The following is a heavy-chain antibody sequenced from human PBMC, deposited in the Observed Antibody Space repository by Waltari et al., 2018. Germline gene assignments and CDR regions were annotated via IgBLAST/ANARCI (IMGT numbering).Heavy chain of an antibody. CDR2: VDPEDGET. V-gene: IGHV1-69-2*01. Sequence: EVQLVQSGAEVKKPGATVKISCKASGYTFTDYYLHWVQQAPGKGLEWMGRVDPEDGETIKAEKFQGRVTITADTSTDTAYMELSSLRSEDTAVYYCATADGRYGGQLRDYWGQGTLVTVSS. CDR1: GYTFTDYY. D-gene: IGHD4-17*01. J-gene: IGHJ4*02. CDR3: ATADGRYGGQLRDY.